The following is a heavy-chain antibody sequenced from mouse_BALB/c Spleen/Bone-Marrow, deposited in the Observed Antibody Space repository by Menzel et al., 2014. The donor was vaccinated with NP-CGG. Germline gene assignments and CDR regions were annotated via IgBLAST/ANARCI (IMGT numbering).Heavy chain of an antibody. CDR3: ASLTGTFDY. D-gene: IGHD4-1*01. V-gene: IGHV14-3*02. J-gene: IGHJ2*01. CDR1: GFNIKDTY. Sequence: EVQVVESGTDLVKPGASVKLSCTASGFNIKDTYMHWVKRRLEQGLDWIGRIDPASGNIQYDPKFQGRAAITADTSSNTAYLQLSSLTSEDTAVYYCASLTGTFDYWGQGTPLTVSS. CDR2: IDPASGNI.